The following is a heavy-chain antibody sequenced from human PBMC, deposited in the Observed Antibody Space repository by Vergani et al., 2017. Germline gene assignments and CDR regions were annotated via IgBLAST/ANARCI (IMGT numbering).Heavy chain of an antibody. V-gene: IGHV4-59*01. Sequence: QVQLQESGPGLVKPSETLSLTCTVSGGSISSYYWSWIRQPPGKGLEWIGYIYYSGSTNYNPSLKSRVTISVDTSKNQFSLKLSSVTAADTAVYYCARNRVAVAGSYWYFDLWGRGTLVTVSS. CDR2: IYYSGST. CDR3: ARNRVAVAGSYWYFDL. CDR1: GGSISSYY. J-gene: IGHJ2*01. D-gene: IGHD6-19*01.